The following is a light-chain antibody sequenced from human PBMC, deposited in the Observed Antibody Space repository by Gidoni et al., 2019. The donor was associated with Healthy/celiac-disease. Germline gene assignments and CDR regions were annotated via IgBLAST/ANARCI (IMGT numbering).Light chain of an antibody. V-gene: IGKV1-39*01. J-gene: IGKJ5*01. Sequence: DIQMTQSPSSLSASVGDRVTITRRASQSISSYLNWYQQKPGKAPKLLIYAASSLQSGVPSRCSGSGSGTDFTLTISSLQPEDFATYYCQQSHSTITFGQGTRLEIK. CDR3: QQSHSTIT. CDR2: AAS. CDR1: QSISSY.